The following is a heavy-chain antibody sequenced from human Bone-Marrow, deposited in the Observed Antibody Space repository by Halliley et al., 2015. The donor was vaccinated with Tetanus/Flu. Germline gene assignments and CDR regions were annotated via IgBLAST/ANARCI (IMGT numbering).Heavy chain of an antibody. Sequence: CGGSPNYNPSPQGRVTISLDTSKNQFSLNLNSVTAADTALYYCARGTLGSWGNGYYFYGIDVWGQGTTVPVSS. V-gene: IGHV4-31*02. J-gene: IGHJ6*02. CDR2: CGGSP. CDR3: ARGTLGSWGNGYYFYGIDV. D-gene: IGHD6-13*01.